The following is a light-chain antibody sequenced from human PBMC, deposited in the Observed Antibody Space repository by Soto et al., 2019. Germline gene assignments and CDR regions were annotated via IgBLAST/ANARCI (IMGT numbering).Light chain of an antibody. J-gene: IGKJ4*01. CDR2: GAS. V-gene: IGKV3-15*01. CDR3: QQYNNWVT. Sequence: EIVMTQSPATLSVSQGERATLSCSASQSVTSSLAWYQQKPGQAPSLLIYGASPRATGIPARFSGSGSGTEFTLTISSLQSEDFAVYYCQQYNNWVTFGGGTQVDIK. CDR1: QSVTSS.